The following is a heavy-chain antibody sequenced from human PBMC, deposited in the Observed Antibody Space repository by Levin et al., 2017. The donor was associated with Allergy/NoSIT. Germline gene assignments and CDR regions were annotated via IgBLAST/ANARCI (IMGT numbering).Heavy chain of an antibody. CDR1: FFSLLLPPSS. D-gene: IGHD3-3*01. V-gene: IGHV4-39*02. CDR2: IYYTGSS. J-gene: IGHJ5*02. Sequence: SETLSLPFPFSFFSLLLPPSSFFFLLPPPGTGLEWIGSIYYTGSSHYNPSLQSRVTISVDTSKDHFSLNLSSVTAADTAVYYCARSSSLEWFDPWGQGTLVTVSS. CDR3: ARSSSLEWFDP.